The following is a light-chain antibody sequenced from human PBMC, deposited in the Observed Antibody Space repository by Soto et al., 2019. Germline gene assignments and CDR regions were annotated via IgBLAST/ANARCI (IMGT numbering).Light chain of an antibody. J-gene: IGKJ3*01. V-gene: IGKV4-1*01. CDR2: WAS. Sequence: DIVMTQSPDSLAVSLGERATINCKSNQSLLYYSNNNNYLGWYQQKPGQSPRLLIYWASNREVGVPDRFSGSGSGKDFTLTIKSLQAEDVAVYYCQQYYGIPFTFGPGTKVHIK. CDR3: QQYYGIPFT. CDR1: QSLLYYSNNNNY.